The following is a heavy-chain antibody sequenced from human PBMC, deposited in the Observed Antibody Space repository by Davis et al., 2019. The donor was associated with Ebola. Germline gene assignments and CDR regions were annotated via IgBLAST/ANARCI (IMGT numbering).Heavy chain of an antibody. D-gene: IGHD3-3*01. CDR2: MYHNGMT. Sequence: PSETLSLTCTVSGFSISTYYWGWIRQPPGKGLEWIGSMYHNGMTFYNPSLKSRVTISLDTSMNQFSLKLSSVTAADTAVYYCARHTYYDFWSGYFPHYYYMDVWGKGTTVTVSS. J-gene: IGHJ6*03. V-gene: IGHV4-38-2*02. CDR1: GFSISTYY. CDR3: ARHTYYDFWSGYFPHYYYMDV.